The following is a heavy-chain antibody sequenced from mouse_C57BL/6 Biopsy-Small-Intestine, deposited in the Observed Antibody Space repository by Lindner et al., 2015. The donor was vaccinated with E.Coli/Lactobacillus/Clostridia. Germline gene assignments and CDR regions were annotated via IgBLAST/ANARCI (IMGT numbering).Heavy chain of an antibody. J-gene: IGHJ4*01. V-gene: IGHV1-81*01. CDR1: GYTFTGYG. Sequence: VQLQESGADPARPGGSVKQSCKASGYTFTGYGISWVKQRTGQGLEWIGEIYPRSGNTYYNEKFKGKATLTADKSSSTAYMELRSLTSEDSAVYVCARGDYSNYYAMDYWGQGTSVTVSS. D-gene: IGHD2-5*01. CDR2: IYPRSGNT. CDR3: ARGDYSNYYAMDY.